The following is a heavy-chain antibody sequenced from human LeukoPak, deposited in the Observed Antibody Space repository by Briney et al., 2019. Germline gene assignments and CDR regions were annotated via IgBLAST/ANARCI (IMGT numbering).Heavy chain of an antibody. J-gene: IGHJ3*02. CDR1: GGSISSGGYY. D-gene: IGHD3-22*01. Sequence: PSQTLSLTCTVSGGSISSGGYYWSWIRQHPGKGQQWIGYIYYSGSTYYNPSLKSRVTISLDPSKNQFSLKPTSVTAADTAVYYCARFSSGYDAFDIWGQGTIVTVSS. V-gene: IGHV4-31*03. CDR3: ARFSSGYDAFDI. CDR2: IYYSGST.